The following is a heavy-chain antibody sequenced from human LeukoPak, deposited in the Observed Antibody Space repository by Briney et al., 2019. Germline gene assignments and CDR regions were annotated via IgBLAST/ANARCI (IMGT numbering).Heavy chain of an antibody. D-gene: IGHD2-21*01. CDR1: GFTFSSYS. V-gene: IGHV3-21*01. CDR3: AKSLRFGDFDY. Sequence: GGSLRLSCAASGFTFSSYSMNWVRQAPGKGLEWVSSISSSSSYIYYADSVKGRFTISRDNAKNSLYLQMNSLRAEDTAVYYCAKSLRFGDFDYWGQGTLVTVSS. J-gene: IGHJ4*02. CDR2: ISSSSSYI.